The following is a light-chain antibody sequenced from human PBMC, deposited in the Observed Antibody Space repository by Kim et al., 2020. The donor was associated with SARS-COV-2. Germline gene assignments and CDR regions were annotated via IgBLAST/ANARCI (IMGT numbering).Light chain of an antibody. J-gene: IGLJ2*01. Sequence: GHSVTLSFTETGTDVGSYNRVSWYQQPPGTAPKLMIYEVSNRPSGVPDRFSGSKSGNTASLTISGLQAEDEADYYCSSYTSSTTVVFGGGTQLTVL. V-gene: IGLV2-18*02. CDR2: EVS. CDR3: SSYTSSTTVV. CDR1: GTDVGSYNR.